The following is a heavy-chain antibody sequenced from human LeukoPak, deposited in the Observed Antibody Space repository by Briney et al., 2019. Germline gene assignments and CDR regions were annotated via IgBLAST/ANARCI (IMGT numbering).Heavy chain of an antibody. CDR3: ARDEHSMVRGVIGY. CDR1: GYTFTSYD. Sequence: ASVKVSCKASGYTFTSYDINWVRQATGQGLEWMGWMNPNSGNTGYAQKFQGRVTITADKSTSTAYMELSSLRSEDTAVYYCARDEHSMVRGVIGYWGQGTLVTVSS. J-gene: IGHJ4*02. CDR2: MNPNSGNT. D-gene: IGHD3-10*01. V-gene: IGHV1-8*01.